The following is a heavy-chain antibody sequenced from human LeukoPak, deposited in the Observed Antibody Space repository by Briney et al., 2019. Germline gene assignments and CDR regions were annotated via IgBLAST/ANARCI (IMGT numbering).Heavy chain of an antibody. Sequence: GGSLRLSCAASGFTFSNAWMSWVLQAPGKGLEWVSAISGSGGSTYYADSVKGRFTISRDNSKNTLYLQMNSLRAEDTAVYYCAKDFDLWELPSGGYFQHWGQGTLVTVSS. V-gene: IGHV3-23*01. J-gene: IGHJ1*01. CDR1: GFTFSNAW. CDR2: ISGSGGST. D-gene: IGHD1-26*01. CDR3: AKDFDLWELPSGGYFQH.